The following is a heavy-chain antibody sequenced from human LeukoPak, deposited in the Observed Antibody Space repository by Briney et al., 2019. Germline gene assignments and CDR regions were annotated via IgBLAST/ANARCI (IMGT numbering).Heavy chain of an antibody. CDR1: XXTXXXXC. V-gene: IGHV3-7*01. CDR3: XXSHYYCYYMDV. Sequence: XAXSXXTXXXXCMSWVRQAPGKGLQWVASIRQDGSEKYYVDSVKGRFTISRDKXKNSLYLQMNSLRVEDTAVYYCXXSHYYCYYMDVWGKGTTVTVSS. J-gene: IGHJ6*03. CDR2: IRQDGSEK.